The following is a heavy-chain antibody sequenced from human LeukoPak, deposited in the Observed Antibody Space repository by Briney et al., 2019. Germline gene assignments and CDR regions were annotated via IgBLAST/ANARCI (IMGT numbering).Heavy chain of an antibody. V-gene: IGHV4-34*01. Sequence: SETLSLTCAVYGGSFSGYYWSWIRQPPGKGLEWIGEINHSGSTNYNPSLKSRVTISVDTSKNQFSLKLSSVTAADTAVYYCARFSQFAFDYWGQGTLVTVSS. D-gene: IGHD5-24*01. CDR1: GGSFSGYY. CDR3: ARFSQFAFDY. J-gene: IGHJ4*02. CDR2: INHSGST.